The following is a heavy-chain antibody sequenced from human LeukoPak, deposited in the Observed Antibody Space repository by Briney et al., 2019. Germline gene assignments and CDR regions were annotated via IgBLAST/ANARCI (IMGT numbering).Heavy chain of an antibody. CDR2: IYPNSGAT. D-gene: IGHD2-8*01. V-gene: IGHV1-2*02. Sequence: GASVKVSCKTSGYTFTAYYMYWLRQAPGQGLECMGWIYPNSGATGYAQNFQGRVTMTRGTSVSTIYMELSRLRSDDTAVYYCARDGVSTTPDFDYWGQGTLVTVSS. CDR3: ARDGVSTTPDFDY. CDR1: GYTFTAYY. J-gene: IGHJ4*02.